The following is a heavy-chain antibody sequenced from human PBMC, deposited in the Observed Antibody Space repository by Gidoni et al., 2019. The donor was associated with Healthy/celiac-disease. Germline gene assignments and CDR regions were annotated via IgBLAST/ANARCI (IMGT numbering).Heavy chain of an antibody. J-gene: IGHJ4*02. D-gene: IGHD2-15*01. V-gene: IGHV4-34*01. CDR2: INHSGST. Sequence: QVQLQQWGAGLLKPSETLSLTCAVYGGSFSGYYWSWIRQPPGKGLEWIGEINHSGSTNYNPSLKSRVTISVDTSKNQFSLKLSSVTAADTAVYYCAGGVVARAGAYWGQGTLVTVSS. CDR3: AGGVVARAGAY. CDR1: GGSFSGYY.